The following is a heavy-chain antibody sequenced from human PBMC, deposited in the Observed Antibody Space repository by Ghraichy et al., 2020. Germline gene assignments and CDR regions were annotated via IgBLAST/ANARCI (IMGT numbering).Heavy chain of an antibody. Sequence: SETLSLTCTVSGGSISSYYWSWIRQPPGKGLEWIGYIYYSGSTNYNPSLKSRVTISVDTSKNQFSLKLSSVTAADTAVYYCARASGAYTAMAFDYWGQGTLVTISS. D-gene: IGHD5-18*01. CDR3: ARASGAYTAMAFDY. V-gene: IGHV4-59*01. J-gene: IGHJ4*02. CDR1: GGSISSYY. CDR2: IYYSGST.